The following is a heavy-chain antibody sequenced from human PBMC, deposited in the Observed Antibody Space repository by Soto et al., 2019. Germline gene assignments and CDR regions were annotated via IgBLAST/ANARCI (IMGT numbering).Heavy chain of an antibody. Sequence: PSETLSLTCTVSGDSISSATHYWNWIRQHPGRGLEWIGYIYYSGSTYYNPSLKSRVTISVDTSKNQFSLKLSSVTAADTAVYYCARDPVYYDSSGYYHYSYYGMDVWGQGTTVTVSS. CDR1: GDSISSATHY. V-gene: IGHV4-31*03. D-gene: IGHD3-22*01. CDR3: ARDPVYYDSSGYYHYSYYGMDV. J-gene: IGHJ6*02. CDR2: IYYSGST.